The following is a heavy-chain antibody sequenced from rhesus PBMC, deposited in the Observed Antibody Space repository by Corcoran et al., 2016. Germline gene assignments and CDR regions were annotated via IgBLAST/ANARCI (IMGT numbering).Heavy chain of an antibody. V-gene: IGHV3-116*02. CDR3: SKKSPGAGFGLDS. J-gene: IGHJ6*01. CDR2: IRKKVNGGTP. Sequence: EVRLVESGGGLVQPGGSLRLSCAASGFTFSDYYISWVRQAPGKGQEWVGFIRKKVNGGTPEYAASVKGRFTISRDDSKSVASLEMNSLKTEDTAVYYCSKKSPGAGFGLDSWGQGVVVTVSS. CDR1: GFTFSDYY.